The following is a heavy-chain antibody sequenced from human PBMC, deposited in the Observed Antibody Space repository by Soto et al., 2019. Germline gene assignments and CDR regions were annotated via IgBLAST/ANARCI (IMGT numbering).Heavy chain of an antibody. D-gene: IGHD2-2*03. CDR2: LSSDGNNK. CDR1: GFTFSSFW. CDR3: VRDGYCSSTTCFRAFDI. J-gene: IGHJ3*02. V-gene: IGHV3-30*14. Sequence: PGGSLRLSCAASGFTFSSFWMHWVRQAPGKGLEWVAVLSSDGNNKYYADSARGRFTISRDNSKNTLWLQMSSLRAGDTAMYFCVRDGYCSSTTCFRAFDIWGQGTMVTVSS.